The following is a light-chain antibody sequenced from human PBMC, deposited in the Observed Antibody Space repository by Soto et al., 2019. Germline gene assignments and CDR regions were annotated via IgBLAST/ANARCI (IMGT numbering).Light chain of an antibody. CDR2: EVS. J-gene: IGLJ1*01. CDR1: SSDVGGYNY. V-gene: IGLV2-14*01. Sequence: QSVLTQPASVSGSPGQSITISCTGTSSDVGGYNYVSWHQQHPDKAPKLMIYEVSDRPSGVSNRFSGSKSGNTASLTISGLQAEDEADYYCSSYTSTTTPYVFGTGTKVTVL. CDR3: SSYTSTTTPYV.